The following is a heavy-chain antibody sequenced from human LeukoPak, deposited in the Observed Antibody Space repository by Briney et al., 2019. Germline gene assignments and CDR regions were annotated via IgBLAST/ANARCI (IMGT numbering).Heavy chain of an antibody. J-gene: IGHJ4*02. Sequence: PGGSLRLSCAVSGFTFRTYWMHWVRQVPGEGLVWVPRINEDGSITNYADSVKGRFIISRDKSKNTLHLQMNSLRAEDTALYYCARLPTFYYDSSGYHYDYWGQGTLVTVSS. D-gene: IGHD3-22*01. CDR3: ARLPTFYYDSSGYHYDY. CDR2: INEDGSIT. V-gene: IGHV3-74*01. CDR1: GFTFRTYW.